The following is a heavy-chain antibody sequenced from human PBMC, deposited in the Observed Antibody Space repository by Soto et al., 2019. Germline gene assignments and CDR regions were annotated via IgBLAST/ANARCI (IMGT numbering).Heavy chain of an antibody. CDR1: GFTFSSYS. Sequence: EVQLVESGGGLVQPGGSLRLSCAASGFTFSSYSMNWVRQAPGKGLEWVSYISSSSSTIYYADYVKGRFTISRDNAKNSLYLQMNSLRDEDTAVYYCAGTNGDYYPPFDYWGQGTLVTVSS. J-gene: IGHJ4*02. CDR2: ISSSSSTI. V-gene: IGHV3-48*02. D-gene: IGHD4-17*01. CDR3: AGTNGDYYPPFDY.